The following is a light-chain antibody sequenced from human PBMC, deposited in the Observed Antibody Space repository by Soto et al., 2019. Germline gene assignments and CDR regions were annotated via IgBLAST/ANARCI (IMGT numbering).Light chain of an antibody. CDR1: QSVSSRY. CDR2: DAS. CDR3: QQRSNWPTWT. J-gene: IGKJ1*01. V-gene: IGKV3-11*01. Sequence: EIVLTQSPGTLSLSPGERATLSCRASQSVSSRYLAWYQQKPGQAPRLXXYDASNRANGIPARFSGSGSGTDLTLTISSLEPEDFAVYYCQQRSNWPTWTFGQGTKVDIK.